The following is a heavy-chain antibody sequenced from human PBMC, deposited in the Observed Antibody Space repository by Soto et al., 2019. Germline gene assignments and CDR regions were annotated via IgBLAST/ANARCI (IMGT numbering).Heavy chain of an antibody. CDR2: MNSNSGNT. CDR3: AREQVGWFDP. CDR1: GYTFTSYD. V-gene: IGHV1-8*01. Sequence: ASVKVSCKASGYTFTSYDINWVRQATGQGLEWMGWMNSNSGNTGYAQKFHGRVTMTRNTSISTAYMELSSLRSEDTAVYYCAREQVGWFDPWGQGTLVTVSS. J-gene: IGHJ5*02. D-gene: IGHD6-6*01.